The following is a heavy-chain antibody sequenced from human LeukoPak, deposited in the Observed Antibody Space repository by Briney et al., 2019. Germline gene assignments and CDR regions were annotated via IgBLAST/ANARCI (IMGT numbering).Heavy chain of an antibody. CDR2: MNPNSGNT. J-gene: IGHJ6*02. D-gene: IGHD2-2*02. Sequence: GASVKVSCKASGYTFTSYDINWVRQATGQGLEWMGWMNPNSGNTNYAQKLQGRVTMTTDTSTSTAYMELRSLRSDDTAVYYCARDCSSTSCYRGVDYYGMDVWGQGTTVTVSS. CDR1: GYTFTSYD. CDR3: ARDCSSTSCYRGVDYYGMDV. V-gene: IGHV1-18*01.